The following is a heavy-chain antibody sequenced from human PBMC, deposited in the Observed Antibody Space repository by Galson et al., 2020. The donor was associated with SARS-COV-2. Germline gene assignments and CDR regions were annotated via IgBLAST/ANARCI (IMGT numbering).Heavy chain of an antibody. D-gene: IGHD6-19*01. J-gene: IGHJ6*02. CDR3: ATNSGWADYYYGFDV. Sequence: ASVKVSCKVSGYTHTELYIHWVRQAPGKGLEWMGGFDPEDGKTIYAQKFQDRVTMTEDTPTDTAYMELSSLRSEDTAMYYCATNSGWADYYYGFDVWGPGTTVTVSS. CDR1: GYTHTELY. CDR2: FDPEDGKT. V-gene: IGHV1-24*01.